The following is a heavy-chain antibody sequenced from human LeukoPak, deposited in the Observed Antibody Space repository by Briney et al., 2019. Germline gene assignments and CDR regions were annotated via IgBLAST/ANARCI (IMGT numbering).Heavy chain of an antibody. J-gene: IGHJ6*02. CDR1: GGSISRSSYY. D-gene: IGHD2-2*01. Sequence: SETLSLTCSVSGGSISRSSYYWGWIRQPPGKGLEWIGSLYNTETTYYNPSLKSRVTISVDTSKNQFSLKLSSVTAADTAVYYCAREADCSSTSCYWGAWNYYYGMDVWGQGTTVTVSS. V-gene: IGHV4-39*02. CDR3: AREADCSSTSCYWGAWNYYYGMDV. CDR2: LYNTETT.